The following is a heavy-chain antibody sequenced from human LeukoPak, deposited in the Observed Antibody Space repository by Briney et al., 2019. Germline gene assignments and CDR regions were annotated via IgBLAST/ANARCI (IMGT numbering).Heavy chain of an antibody. Sequence: SGTLSLTCAVSGASISNTNWWTWVRQPPGKGLEWIGEIYHSGSTNYNPSLKSRLTMSVDESKNLFSLKLTSVTAADTAVYYCAKGGTGHFDYWGQGTLVTVSS. CDR3: AKGGTGHFDY. D-gene: IGHD2-8*02. CDR1: GASISNTNW. CDR2: IYHSGST. J-gene: IGHJ4*02. V-gene: IGHV4-4*02.